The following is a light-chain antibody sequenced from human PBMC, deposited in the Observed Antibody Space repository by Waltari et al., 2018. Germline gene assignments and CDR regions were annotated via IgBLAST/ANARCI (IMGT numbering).Light chain of an antibody. CDR2: DAS. CDR1: QSFSWA. Sequence: ESVLTQSPGNLSLSRGERATLSCRASQSFSWALAWYQQKPGQAPRLLIYDASTRAIGIPDRFSGGGSGTDFSLTISRLEPEDFAVYYCQHYVRLPVTFGQGTTVEIK. V-gene: IGKV3-20*01. CDR3: QHYVRLPVT. J-gene: IGKJ1*01.